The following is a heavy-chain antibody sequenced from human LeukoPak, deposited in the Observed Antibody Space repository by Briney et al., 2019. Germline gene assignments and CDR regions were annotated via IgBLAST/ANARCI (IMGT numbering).Heavy chain of an antibody. CDR3: ARDLGSGSSGYDL. J-gene: IGHJ4*02. Sequence: GGSLRPSCAASGFTFSSYRMSWFRQAPGKGLEWVANIKQDGSEKYYVASVKGRFTISRDNAKNSLYLQMNSLRAEDTAVYYCARDLGSGSSGYDLWGQGTLVTVSS. CDR2: IKQDGSEK. V-gene: IGHV3-7*01. D-gene: IGHD3-22*01. CDR1: GFTFSSYR.